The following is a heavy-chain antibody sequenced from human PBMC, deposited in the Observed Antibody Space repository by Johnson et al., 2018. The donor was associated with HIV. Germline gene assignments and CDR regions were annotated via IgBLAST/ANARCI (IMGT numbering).Heavy chain of an antibody. CDR2: IKRKTDGGTT. D-gene: IGHD2-2*01. J-gene: IGHJ3*01. CDR1: GFTFSNYW. V-gene: IGHV3-15*01. CDR3: SIDPIFLGYWYHSSP. Sequence: VQLVESGGGVVQPGRSLRLSCGGSGFTFSNYWMSWVRQAPGKGLEWVGRIKRKTDGGTTDYAAPVKGRFTISRDDSKTTVYLQMNSLKTDDTAVYFCSIDPIFLGYWYHSSPWGQGTMVTVSS.